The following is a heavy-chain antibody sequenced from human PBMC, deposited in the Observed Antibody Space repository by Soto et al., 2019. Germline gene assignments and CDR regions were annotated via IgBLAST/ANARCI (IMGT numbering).Heavy chain of an antibody. CDR2: IYYIGTT. V-gene: IGHV4-39*01. D-gene: IGHD6-19*01. Sequence: QLQLQESGPGLVKPSETLSLTCSVSGASISSSSSYWDWLRQSPGGGLEWIGSIYYIGTTYYNPSLKSRVTMSVDTSKNQFSLNLTSVTAADTAVYFWATHPNRPVAGDFWGQGTLITVSS. J-gene: IGHJ4*02. CDR1: GASISSSSSY. CDR3: ATHPNRPVAGDF.